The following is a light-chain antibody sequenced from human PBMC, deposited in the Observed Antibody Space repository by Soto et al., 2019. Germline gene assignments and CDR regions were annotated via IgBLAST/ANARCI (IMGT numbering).Light chain of an antibody. CDR1: SSDVGAYNY. CDR3: SSYTSATTYG. V-gene: IGLV2-14*01. J-gene: IGLJ1*01. Sequence: QSALTQPASVSGSPGQSITISCTGTSSDVGAYNYDSWYQQYPGEAPKVIIYDVSHRPAGVSNRFSGSKSGNTASLTISGFQTQDEADYYCSSYTSATTYGFGTGTKLTVL. CDR2: DVS.